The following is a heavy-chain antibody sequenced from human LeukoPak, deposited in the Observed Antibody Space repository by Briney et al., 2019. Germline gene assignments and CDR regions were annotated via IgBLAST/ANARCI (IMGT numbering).Heavy chain of an antibody. Sequence: GGSLRLSCAASGFTLRSYTMNWVRQAPGKGLEWVSSISSSSSYIYYADSVKGRFTISRDNAKNSLYLQMNSLRAEDTAVYYCAREFTESGSYFRFDYWGQGTLVTVSS. D-gene: IGHD1-26*01. CDR1: GFTLRSYT. V-gene: IGHV3-21*01. CDR3: AREFTESGSYFRFDY. J-gene: IGHJ4*02. CDR2: ISSSSSYI.